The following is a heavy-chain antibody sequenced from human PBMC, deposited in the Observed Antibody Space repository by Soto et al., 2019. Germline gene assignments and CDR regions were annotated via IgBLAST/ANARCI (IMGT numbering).Heavy chain of an antibody. Sequence: PGGALRLSCAASGFTFSDYYMYWIRQAPGKGLELVSYIISSSSYINYSDSVNGRFTISRDNAKNSLYLQLNSLRAEDTAVYYCARDGSREANNLHDXWGQGTLVTVSX. D-gene: IGHD1-26*01. CDR3: ARDGSREANNLHDX. CDR1: GFTFSDYY. CDR2: IISSSSYI. V-gene: IGHV3-11*06. J-gene: IGHJ4*02.